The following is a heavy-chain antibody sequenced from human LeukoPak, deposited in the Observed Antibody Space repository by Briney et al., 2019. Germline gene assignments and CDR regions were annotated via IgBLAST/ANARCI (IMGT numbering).Heavy chain of an antibody. CDR2: INPNSGGT. J-gene: IGHJ6*03. D-gene: IGHD1-26*01. Sequence: APVKVSCKASGYTFTGYYMHWVRQAPGQGLEWMGWINPNSGGTNYAQKFQGRVTMTRDTSISTAYMELSRLRSDDTAVYYCARAGSYYVCYYYYYMDVWGKGTTVTVSS. CDR3: ARAGSYYVCYYYYYMDV. CDR1: GYTFTGYY. V-gene: IGHV1-2*02.